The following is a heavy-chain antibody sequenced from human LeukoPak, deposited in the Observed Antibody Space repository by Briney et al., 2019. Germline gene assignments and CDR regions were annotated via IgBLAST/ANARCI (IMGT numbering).Heavy chain of an antibody. V-gene: IGHV4-59*01. CDR2: IHYSGSP. Sequence: SETLSLTCTVSGGSISPYYWSWIRQPPGKGLEWIGYIHYSGSPNYNPSLKSRVTISVDTSKNQFSLKLSSVTAADTAVFYCARDRGYCPSTSCPLGGMDVWGQGTTVTVSS. CDR1: GGSISPYY. CDR3: ARDRGYCPSTSCPLGGMDV. D-gene: IGHD2-2*01. J-gene: IGHJ6*02.